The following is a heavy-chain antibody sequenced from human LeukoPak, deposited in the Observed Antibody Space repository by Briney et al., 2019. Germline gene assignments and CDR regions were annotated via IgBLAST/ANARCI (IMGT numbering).Heavy chain of an antibody. V-gene: IGHV3-48*03. CDR3: ARATLTHYYDSSGYWGRRSGEDAFDT. CDR1: GFTFSSYE. CDR2: ISSSGSTI. J-gene: IGHJ3*02. Sequence: PGGSLRLSCAASGFTFSSYEMNWVRQAPGKGLEWVSYISSSGSTIYYADSVKGRFTISRDNAKNSLYLQMNSLRAEDTAVYYCARATLTHYYDSSGYWGRRSGEDAFDTWGQGTMVTVSS. D-gene: IGHD3-22*01.